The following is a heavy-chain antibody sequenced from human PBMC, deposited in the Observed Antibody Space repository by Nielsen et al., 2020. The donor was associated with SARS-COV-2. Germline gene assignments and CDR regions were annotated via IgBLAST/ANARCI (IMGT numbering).Heavy chain of an antibody. D-gene: IGHD6-13*01. J-gene: IGHJ4*02. CDR2: IDWDDDK. CDR1: GLSLSTSGMC. V-gene: IGHV2-70*11. CDR3: ARMSEAAAGSCFDY. Sequence: SGPTLMQPTQPLTLTCTFSGLSLSTSGMCVSWIRQPPGQALEWLARIDWDDDKYYSTSLQIRLTISKDTSKNQVVLTMTNMDPVVTATYYCARMSEAAAGSCFDYWGQGTLVTVSS.